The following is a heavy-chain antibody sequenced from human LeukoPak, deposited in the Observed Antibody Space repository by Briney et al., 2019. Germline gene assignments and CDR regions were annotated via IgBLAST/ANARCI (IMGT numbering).Heavy chain of an antibody. CDR3: ARAQGSYYVN. CDR1: GFTFSSYA. V-gene: IGHV3-30-3*01. CDR2: ISYDGSNK. Sequence: GGSLRLSCAASGFTFSSYAMHWVRQAPGKGLEWVAVISYDGSNKYYADSVKGRFTISRGNSKNTLYLQMNSLRAEDTAVYYCARAQGSYYVNWGQGTLVTVSS. D-gene: IGHD1-26*01. J-gene: IGHJ4*02.